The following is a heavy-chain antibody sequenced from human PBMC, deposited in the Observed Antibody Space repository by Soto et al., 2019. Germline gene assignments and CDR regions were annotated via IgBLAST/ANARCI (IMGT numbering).Heavy chain of an antibody. D-gene: IGHD3-10*01. CDR2: IIPNFDTP. CDR3: AVAMVREILIFESSGMDV. CDR1: GGSFNNYA. Sequence: QVHLVQSGAEVKKPGSSVKVSCKTSGGSFNNYAVSWVRQAPGQGLEWMGGIIPNFDTPNYAQKFQDRVTIIADEYTSTVYMELRSLRSSATAVYFCAVAMVREILIFESSGMDVWGQGTTVIVSS. V-gene: IGHV1-69*01. J-gene: IGHJ6*02.